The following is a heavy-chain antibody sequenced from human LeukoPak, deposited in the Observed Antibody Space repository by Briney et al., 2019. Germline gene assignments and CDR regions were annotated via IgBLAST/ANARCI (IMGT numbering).Heavy chain of an antibody. J-gene: IGHJ4*02. V-gene: IGHV1-69*13. CDR2: IIPIFGTA. CDR3: ARSGRGTYYYFDL. CDR1: GGTFSSYA. Sequence: SVKVSCKASGGTFSSYAISWVRQAPGQGLEWMGGIIPIFGTANYAQKFQGRVTITADESTSTAYMELRSLTSDDTAMYYCARSGRGTYYYFDLWGQGTLVTVSS. D-gene: IGHD5-12*01.